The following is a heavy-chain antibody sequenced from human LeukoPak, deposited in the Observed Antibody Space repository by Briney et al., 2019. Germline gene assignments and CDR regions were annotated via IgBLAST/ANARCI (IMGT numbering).Heavy chain of an antibody. J-gene: IGHJ4*02. V-gene: IGHV3-9*01. CDR2: ISWNSDNI. CDR3: ARVPYDSSGYYEMGYLDY. CDR1: GFTFDDYA. D-gene: IGHD3-22*01. Sequence: SGRSLRLSCAASGFTFDDYAMHWVRQAPGKGLEGVSRISWNSDNIGYADSVKGRFTISRDNAKNSLYLQMNSLRAEDTALYYCARVPYDSSGYYEMGYLDYWGQGTLVTVSS.